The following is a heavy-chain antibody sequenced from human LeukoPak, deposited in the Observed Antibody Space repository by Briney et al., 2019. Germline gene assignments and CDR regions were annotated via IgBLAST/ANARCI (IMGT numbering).Heavy chain of an antibody. V-gene: IGHV3-48*04. CDR3: AREGGRDAFDI. D-gene: IGHD1-26*01. CDR1: GFTFSSYS. Sequence: GGSLRLSCAVSGFTFSSYSMNWVRQAPGKGLEWVSYISSSSSTIYYADSVKGRFTISRDNAKNSLYLQMNSLRAEDTAVYYCAREGGRDAFDIWGQGTMVTVSS. CDR2: ISSSSSTI. J-gene: IGHJ3*02.